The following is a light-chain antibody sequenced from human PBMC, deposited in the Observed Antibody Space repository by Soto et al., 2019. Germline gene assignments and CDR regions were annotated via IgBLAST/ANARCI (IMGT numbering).Light chain of an antibody. CDR1: SFNIRNNI. J-gene: IGLJ2*01. CDR3: ETWEDSLTGVV. Sequence: QSVLTQPPSASGTPGQRVSISCSGSSFNIRNNIVNWYQQLPGTAPKFLINSRNQRPSGVPDRLSGSKSGTSASLAISGLQSEDEADYYCETWEDSLTGVVFGLGTKLTVL. V-gene: IGLV1-44*01. CDR2: SRN.